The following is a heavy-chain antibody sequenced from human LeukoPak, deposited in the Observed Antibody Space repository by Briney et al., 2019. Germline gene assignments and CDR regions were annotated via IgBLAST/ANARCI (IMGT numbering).Heavy chain of an antibody. CDR2: VNHSGTT. J-gene: IGHJ5*02. CDR3: ARAYNGYDYP. Sequence: PSETLSLTCAVYGGSFTDYYWSWIRQTPGKGLEWIGEVNHSGTTNYNPSLKGRVTISVDTSKNQFSLKVTSVTAADTALYYCARAYNGYDYPWGQGTLVTVSS. CDR1: GGSFTDYY. V-gene: IGHV4-34*01. D-gene: IGHD5-12*01.